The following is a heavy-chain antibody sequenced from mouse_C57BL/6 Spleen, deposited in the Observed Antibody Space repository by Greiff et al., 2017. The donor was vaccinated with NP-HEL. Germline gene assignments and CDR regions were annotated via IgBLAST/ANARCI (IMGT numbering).Heavy chain of an antibody. CDR1: GYTFTSYG. D-gene: IGHD4-1*01. CDR3: ARMLTGKNYFDY. CDR2: IYPRSGNT. V-gene: IGHV1-81*01. Sequence: QVQLQQSGAELARPGASVKLSCKASGYTFTSYGISWVKQRTGQGLEWIGEIYPRSGNTYYNEKFKGTATLTADKSSRTAYMELRSLTSEDSAVYFCARMLTGKNYFDYWGQGTTLTVSS. J-gene: IGHJ2*01.